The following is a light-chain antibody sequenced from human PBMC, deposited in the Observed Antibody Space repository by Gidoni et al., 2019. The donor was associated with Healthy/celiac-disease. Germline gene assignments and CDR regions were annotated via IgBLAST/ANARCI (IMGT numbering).Light chain of an antibody. CDR2: AVS. V-gene: IGLV2-8*01. J-gene: IGLJ2*01. Sequence: QSALTQPPSASGSPGQSVTISCTGTRSDVGGYNYVSWYQQHPGKAPQLMIYAVSKRPSGVPDRFSGSKSGNTASLTVSGLQAEDEADYYCSSYAGSNNLVFGGGTKLTVL. CDR3: SSYAGSNNLV. CDR1: RSDVGGYNY.